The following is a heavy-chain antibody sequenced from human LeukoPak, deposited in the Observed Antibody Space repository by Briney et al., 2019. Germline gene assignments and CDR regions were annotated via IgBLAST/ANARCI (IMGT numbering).Heavy chain of an antibody. V-gene: IGHV3-7*01. CDR2: IKQDGSEK. D-gene: IGHD3-22*01. J-gene: IGHJ4*02. CDR3: ARESDYDSSGYLLSY. Sequence: SGGSLRLSCAASGFTFSSYWMSWVRQAPGKGLEWVAYIKQDGSEKYYVDSVKGRFTISRDNAKNSLYLQMNSLRAEDTAVYYCARESDYDSSGYLLSYWGQGTLVTVSS. CDR1: GFTFSSYW.